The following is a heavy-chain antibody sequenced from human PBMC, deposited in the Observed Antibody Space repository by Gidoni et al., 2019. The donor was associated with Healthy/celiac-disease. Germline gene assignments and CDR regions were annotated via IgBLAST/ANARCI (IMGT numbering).Heavy chain of an antibody. CDR3: ARDIRRDGSGGDAFDI. CDR2: IIPILGIA. Sequence: QVQLVQSGAEVKKPGSSVKVSCKASGGTFSSYTISWVRQAPGQGLEWMGRIIPILGIANDAQKFQGRVTITADKSTSTAYMELSSLRSEDTAVYYCARDIRRDGSGGDAFDIWGQGTMVTVSS. D-gene: IGHD3-10*01. J-gene: IGHJ3*02. V-gene: IGHV1-69*08. CDR1: GGTFSSYT.